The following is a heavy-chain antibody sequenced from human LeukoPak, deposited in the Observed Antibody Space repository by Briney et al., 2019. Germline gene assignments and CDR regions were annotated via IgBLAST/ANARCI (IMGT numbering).Heavy chain of an antibody. V-gene: IGHV3-7*04. D-gene: IGHD3-22*01. CDR2: INQDGSDQ. J-gene: IGHJ4*02. CDR1: GFTFSTKW. CDR3: ARDYSSGRDF. Sequence: GGSLRLSCAASGFTFSTKWMSWVRQAPGRGLEWVATINQDGSDQYYVDSVKGRFTISRDNAKNSLDLQMNSLRAEDTAVYYCARDYSSGRDFWGQGTLVTVSS.